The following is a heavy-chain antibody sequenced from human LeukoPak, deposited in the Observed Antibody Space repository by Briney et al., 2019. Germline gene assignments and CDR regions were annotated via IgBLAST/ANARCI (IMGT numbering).Heavy chain of an antibody. Sequence: SETLSLTCAVSGGSISSSNWWSWVRQPPGKGLEWIGGIYHSGSTNYNPSLKSRVTISVDKSKNQFSLKLSSVTAADTAVYYCARDARYGSGSYYDYWGQGTLVTVSS. J-gene: IGHJ4*02. CDR1: GGSISSSNW. CDR2: IYHSGST. V-gene: IGHV4-4*02. CDR3: ARDARYGSGSYYDY. D-gene: IGHD3-10*01.